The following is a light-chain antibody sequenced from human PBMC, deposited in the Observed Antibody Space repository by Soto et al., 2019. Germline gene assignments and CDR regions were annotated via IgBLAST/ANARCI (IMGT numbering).Light chain of an antibody. CDR1: SSDVGASKY. CDR2: EVS. CDR3: SSYTSTITVL. Sequence: QSVLTQPASVSGSPGQSITISCTGTSSDVGASKYVSWYQQHPGKAPKLMIYEVSNRPSGVSNRFSGSKSGNTGSLTISGLQAEDEADYYCSSYTSTITVLFGGGTKLTVL. J-gene: IGLJ2*01. V-gene: IGLV2-14*01.